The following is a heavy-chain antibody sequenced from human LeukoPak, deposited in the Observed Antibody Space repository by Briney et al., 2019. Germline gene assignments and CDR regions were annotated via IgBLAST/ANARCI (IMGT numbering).Heavy chain of an antibody. CDR2: STHSGST. Sequence: SETLSLTCAVYGESFSDHYGTWIRQPPGKGLEWIGESTHSGSTNYNPSLKSRVTISVDTSKSQFSLKLTSMTAADTAVYYCARGRTGAAALDFWGPGTLVTVSS. CDR1: GESFSDHY. D-gene: IGHD2-2*01. J-gene: IGHJ4*02. CDR3: ARGRTGAAALDF. V-gene: IGHV4-34*01.